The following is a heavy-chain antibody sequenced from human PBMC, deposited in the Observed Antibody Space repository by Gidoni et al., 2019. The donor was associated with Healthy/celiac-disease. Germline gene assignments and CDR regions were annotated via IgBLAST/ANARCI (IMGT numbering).Heavy chain of an antibody. CDR2: IIPILGIA. D-gene: IGHD3-10*01. CDR1: GGTFSSYT. Sequence: QVQLVQSGAEVKKPGSSGKVSCKATGGTFSSYTISGVRQAPGQGLEWMGRIIPILGIANYAQKFQGRVTITADKSTRTAYMELSSLRSEDTAVYYCARTLYGSGTYYYYGMDVWGQGTTVTVSS. CDR3: ARTLYGSGTYYYYGMDV. V-gene: IGHV1-69*02. J-gene: IGHJ6*02.